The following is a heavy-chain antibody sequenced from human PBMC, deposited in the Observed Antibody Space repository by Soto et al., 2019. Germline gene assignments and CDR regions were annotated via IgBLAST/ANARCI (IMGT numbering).Heavy chain of an antibody. CDR1: GFPLTTYA. CDR3: AKETAGIGIPRFDH. J-gene: IGHJ4*02. Sequence: HPGGSLRRSCAASGFPLTTYALSWVRQAPGKRLEWVSAVSDDGGAHYASSVMGRFIVSRDLSKSTVYLEINGLTAEDTALYYCAKETAGIGIPRFDHWGQGIMVTVSS. V-gene: IGHV3-23*01. CDR2: VSDDGGA. D-gene: IGHD6-13*01.